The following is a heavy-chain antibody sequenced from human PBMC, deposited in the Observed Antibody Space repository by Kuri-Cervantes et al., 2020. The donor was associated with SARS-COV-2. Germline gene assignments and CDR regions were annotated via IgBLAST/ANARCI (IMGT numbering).Heavy chain of an antibody. CDR1: GYSFTSYW. J-gene: IGHJ6*02. CDR3: ARKPSGSGYNYGMDV. CDR2: IDPSDSYT. V-gene: IGHV5-10-1*01. Sequence: GGSLRLSCKGSGYSFTSYWISWVRQMPGKGLEWMARIDPSDSYTNYSPSFQGHVTISADKSISTAYLQWSSLKASDTAMYYCARKPSGSGYNYGMDVWGQGTTVTVSS. D-gene: IGHD3-10*01.